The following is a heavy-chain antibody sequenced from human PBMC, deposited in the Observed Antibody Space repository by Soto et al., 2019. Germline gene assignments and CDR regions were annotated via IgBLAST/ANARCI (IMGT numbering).Heavy chain of an antibody. CDR1: GSTFSSSW. Sequence: GGSLRLSCAASGSTFSSSWMHWVRQAPGKGLVWVSRVSGDGSSTNYADSVKGRFTISRDNAKNTLYLQMNSLRAEDTAVYFCSRDSDSSGYRLAYDAFDIWGQGTMVTVSS. D-gene: IGHD3-22*01. CDR2: VSGDGSST. V-gene: IGHV3-74*01. J-gene: IGHJ3*02. CDR3: SRDSDSSGYRLAYDAFDI.